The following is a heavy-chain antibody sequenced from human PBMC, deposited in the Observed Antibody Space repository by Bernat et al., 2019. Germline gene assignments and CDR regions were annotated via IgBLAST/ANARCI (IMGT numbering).Heavy chain of an antibody. V-gene: IGHV4-31*03. CDR1: GGSISSGGYY. CDR3: ARADEFSLRSRQYFDY. D-gene: IGHD3-3*01. J-gene: IGHJ4*02. CDR2: IYYSGST. Sequence: QVQLQESGPGLVKPSQTLSLTCTVSGGSISSGGYYWSWIRQHPGKGLEWIGYIYYSGSTYYNPSLKSRVTISVDTSKNQFSLKLSSVTAADTAMYYCARADEFSLRSRQYFDYWGQGTLVTVSS.